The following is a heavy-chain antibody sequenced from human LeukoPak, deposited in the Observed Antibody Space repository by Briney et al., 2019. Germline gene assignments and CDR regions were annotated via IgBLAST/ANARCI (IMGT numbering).Heavy chain of an antibody. D-gene: IGHD2-21*02. CDR3: AKERCGGDCYQDY. V-gene: IGHV3-30*18. CDR1: GFTFSSYG. Sequence: PGGSLRLSCAASGFTFSSYGMHWVRQAPGKGLECVAVISYDGSNKYYADSVKGRFTISRDNSKNTLYLQMNSLRAEDTAVYYCAKERCGGDCYQDYWGQGTLVTVSS. J-gene: IGHJ4*02. CDR2: ISYDGSNK.